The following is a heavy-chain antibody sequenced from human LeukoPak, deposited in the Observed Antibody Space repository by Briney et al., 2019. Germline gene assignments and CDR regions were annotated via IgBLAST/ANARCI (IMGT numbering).Heavy chain of an antibody. J-gene: IGHJ4*02. Sequence: PSETLSLTCTVSGASIGSYYWSWIRKPPGKGLEWIGYIYYSGSTNYNPSLKSRVTISVDTSKNQFSLKLSSVTAADTAVYYCAREPRGMSAFDYWGQGTLVTVSS. CDR3: AREPRGMSAFDY. CDR1: GASIGSYY. V-gene: IGHV4-59*01. D-gene: IGHD3-10*01. CDR2: IYYSGST.